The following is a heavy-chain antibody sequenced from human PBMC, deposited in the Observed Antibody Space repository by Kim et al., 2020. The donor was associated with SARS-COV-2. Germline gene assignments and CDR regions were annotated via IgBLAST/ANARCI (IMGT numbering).Heavy chain of an antibody. CDR3: SVGQQWLTYYYGMDV. J-gene: IGHJ6*02. CDR2: ISYDGSNK. V-gene: IGHV3-30-3*01. D-gene: IGHD6-19*01. CDR1: GFTFSSYA. Sequence: GGSLRLSCAASGFTFSSYAMHWVRQAPGKGLEWVAVISYDGSNKYYADSVKGRFTISRDNSKNTLYLQMNSLRAEDTAVYYCSVGQQWLTYYYGMDVWGQGTTVTVSS.